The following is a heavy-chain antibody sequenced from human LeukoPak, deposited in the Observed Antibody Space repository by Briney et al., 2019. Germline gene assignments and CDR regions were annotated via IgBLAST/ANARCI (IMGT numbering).Heavy chain of an antibody. CDR2: ISSSSYI. D-gene: IGHD3-3*01. CDR3: ARDMSDFWSGYYFFDY. Sequence: PGGSLRLSCAASGFTFSSYSMNWVRQAPGKGLEWVSSISSSSYIYYADSVKGRFTISRDNAKNSLYLQMNSLRAEDTAVYYCARDMSDFWSGYYFFDYWGQGTLVTVSS. J-gene: IGHJ4*02. V-gene: IGHV3-21*01. CDR1: GFTFSSYS.